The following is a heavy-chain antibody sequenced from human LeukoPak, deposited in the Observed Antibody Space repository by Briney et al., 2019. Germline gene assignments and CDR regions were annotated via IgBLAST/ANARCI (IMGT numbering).Heavy chain of an antibody. J-gene: IGHJ6*02. CDR3: SGIVAVDGAMDV. Sequence: PGGSLRLSCAASGFTFSGSPIHWVRQASGKGLEWVGRIRSKPNNNTTAYAASVKGRFTISRDDSKNTAYLQMNSLKTEDTAVYYCSGIVAVDGAMDVWGQGTTVTVSS. D-gene: IGHD2-15*01. CDR1: GFTFSGSP. CDR2: IRSKPNNNTT. V-gene: IGHV3-73*01.